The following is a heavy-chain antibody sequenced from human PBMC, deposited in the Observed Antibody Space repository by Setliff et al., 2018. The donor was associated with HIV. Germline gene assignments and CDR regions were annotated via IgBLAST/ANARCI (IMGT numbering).Heavy chain of an antibody. D-gene: IGHD5-18*01. V-gene: IGHV4-31*03. CDR2: IDYSGSA. J-gene: IGHJ4*01. CDR3: AREGKTALVTKYFDY. Sequence: PSETLSLTCTVSSGSISSGTYYWSWIRQYPGKGLEWIGYIDYSGSAFYNPSLKSRITISRDTSKNQFSLKMNSVTAADTAVDYCAREGKTALVTKYFDYWGHGKLVTVSS. CDR1: SGSISSGTYY.